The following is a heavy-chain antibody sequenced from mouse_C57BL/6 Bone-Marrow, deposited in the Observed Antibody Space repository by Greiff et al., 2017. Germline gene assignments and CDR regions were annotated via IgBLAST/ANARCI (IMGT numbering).Heavy chain of an antibody. J-gene: IGHJ4*01. D-gene: IGHD2-1*01. CDR3: ARGYGNYDYAMDY. CDR1: GYTFTSYW. CDR2: IYPGSGST. Sequence: VQLQQPGAELVKPGASVKMSCKASGYTFTSYWITWVKQRPGQGLEWIGDIYPGSGSTNYNEKFKSKATLTVDTSSSTAYMQLSSLTSEDSAVYYGARGYGNYDYAMDYWGQGTSVTVSS. V-gene: IGHV1-55*01.